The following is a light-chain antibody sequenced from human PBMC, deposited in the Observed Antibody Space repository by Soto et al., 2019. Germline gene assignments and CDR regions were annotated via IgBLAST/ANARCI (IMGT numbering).Light chain of an antibody. CDR1: SSDVGGYNY. Sequence: QSALTQPASVSGSPGQSITISCTGTSSDVGGYNYVSWYQQHPGKAPKLMIYEVSNRPSGVPNRFSGSKSGNTASLTISGVQAEDEADYYCSSYTSSSLVFGGGTKLTVL. V-gene: IGLV2-14*01. CDR3: SSYTSSSLV. J-gene: IGLJ2*01. CDR2: EVS.